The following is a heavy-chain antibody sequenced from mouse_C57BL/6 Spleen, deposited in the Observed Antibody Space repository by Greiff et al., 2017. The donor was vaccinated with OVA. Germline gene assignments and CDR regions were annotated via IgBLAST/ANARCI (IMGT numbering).Heavy chain of an antibody. CDR1: GFTFSSYT. D-gene: IGHD3-2*02. CDR3: ARHSSGYLAY. V-gene: IGHV5-9*01. Sequence: EVHLVESGGGLVKPGGSLKLSCAASGFTFSSYTMSWVRQTPEKRLEWVATISGGGGNTYYPDSVKGRFTISRDNAKNTLYLQMSSLRSEDTALYYCARHSSGYLAYWGQGTLVTVSA. J-gene: IGHJ3*01. CDR2: ISGGGGNT.